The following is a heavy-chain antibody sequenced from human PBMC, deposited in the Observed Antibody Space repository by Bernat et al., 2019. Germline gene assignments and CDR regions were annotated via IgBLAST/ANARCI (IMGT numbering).Heavy chain of an antibody. CDR3: ARVNQSPLDYRGAYYYYGMDV. Sequence: QVQLVESGGGVVQPGRSLRLSCAASGFTFSSYVMHWVREAPVKGLEWVAVIWYDGSNKYYAHSVKGRFTISRDNSKNTLYLEMNSLRAEDTAVYYCARVNQSPLDYRGAYYYYGMDVWGQGTTVTVSS. CDR2: IWYDGSNK. V-gene: IGHV3-33*01. CDR1: GFTFSSYV. J-gene: IGHJ6*02. D-gene: IGHD4-11*01.